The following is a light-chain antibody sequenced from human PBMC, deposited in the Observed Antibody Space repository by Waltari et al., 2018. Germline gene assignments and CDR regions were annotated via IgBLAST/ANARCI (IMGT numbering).Light chain of an antibody. Sequence: EIVLTQSPGSLSSSPRERVTLPCRASQSVSRALAWYQQKPGQAPRLLIFGASNRATGIPDRFSGSGSETDFSLTISRLEPEDFAVYYCQHYVRLPATFGRGTKVEIK. CDR1: QSVSRA. J-gene: IGKJ1*01. V-gene: IGKV3-20*01. CDR2: GAS. CDR3: QHYVRLPAT.